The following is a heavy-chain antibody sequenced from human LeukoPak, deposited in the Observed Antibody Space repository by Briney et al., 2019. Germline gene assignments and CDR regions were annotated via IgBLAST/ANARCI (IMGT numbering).Heavy chain of an antibody. CDR3: ARGDSSFAFDI. Sequence: SETLSLTCTVSGGSISSHYWSWIRQPPGKGLEWIGYIYYSGSTNYNPSLKSRVTISVDTSKNQFSLKLSSVTAADTAVYYCARGDSSFAFDIWGQGTMVTVSS. CDR1: GGSISSHY. D-gene: IGHD3-22*01. V-gene: IGHV4-59*11. CDR2: IYYSGST. J-gene: IGHJ3*02.